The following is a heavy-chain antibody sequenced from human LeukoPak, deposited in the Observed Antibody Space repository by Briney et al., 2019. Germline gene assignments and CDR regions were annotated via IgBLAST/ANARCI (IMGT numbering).Heavy chain of an antibody. Sequence: GGSLRLSCAASGFIFSDYYMGWIRQAPGRGLEWVSYISDNGRNIYYTDSVKGRFTMSRDNAKKSLYLQMNSLRAEDTAAYYCARAKFDSSYYYYRGFDIWGQGTMVTVSS. CDR3: ARAKFDSSYYYYRGFDI. V-gene: IGHV3-11*04. D-gene: IGHD3-22*01. CDR2: ISDNGRNI. J-gene: IGHJ3*02. CDR1: GFIFSDYY.